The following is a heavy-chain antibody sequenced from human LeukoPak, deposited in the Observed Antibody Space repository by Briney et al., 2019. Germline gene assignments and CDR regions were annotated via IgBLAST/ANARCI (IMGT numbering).Heavy chain of an antibody. CDR1: GFTFSSYA. Sequence: GGSLRLSCAASGFTFSSYAMSWVRQAPGKGLEWVSAISGSGGSTYYADSVKGRFTISRDNSKNTLYLQMNSLRAEDTAVYYCAKTVYSGWYPSYFDYWGQGTLVTVSS. J-gene: IGHJ4*02. CDR3: AKTVYSGWYPSYFDY. CDR2: ISGSGGST. D-gene: IGHD6-19*01. V-gene: IGHV3-23*01.